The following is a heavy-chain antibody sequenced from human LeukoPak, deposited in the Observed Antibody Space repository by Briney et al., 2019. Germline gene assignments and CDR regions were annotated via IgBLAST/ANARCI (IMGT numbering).Heavy chain of an antibody. CDR1: GFTVSSNY. CDR2: IYSGGST. D-gene: IGHD4-17*01. Sequence: GGSLRLSCAASGFTVSSNYMSWARQAPGKGLEWVSVIYSGGSTYYADSVKGRFTISRDNAKNTLYLQMNSLRAEDTAVYYCASSLRGQYYGMDVWGQGTTVTVSS. V-gene: IGHV3-53*01. CDR3: ASSLRGQYYGMDV. J-gene: IGHJ6*02.